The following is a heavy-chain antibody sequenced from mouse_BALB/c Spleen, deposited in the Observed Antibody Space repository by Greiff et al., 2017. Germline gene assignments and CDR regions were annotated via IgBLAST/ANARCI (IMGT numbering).Heavy chain of an antibody. Sequence: QVQLQQPGAELVRPGASVKLSCKASGYTFTSYWINWVKQRPGQGLEWIGNIYPSDSYTNYNQKFKDKATLTVDKSSSTAYMQLSSPTSEDSAVYYCTRETDYYGSRNFEVWGAGTTVTVSS. J-gene: IGHJ1*01. CDR1: GYTFTSYW. CDR3: TRETDYYGSRNFEV. CDR2: IYPSDSYT. D-gene: IGHD1-1*01. V-gene: IGHV1-69*02.